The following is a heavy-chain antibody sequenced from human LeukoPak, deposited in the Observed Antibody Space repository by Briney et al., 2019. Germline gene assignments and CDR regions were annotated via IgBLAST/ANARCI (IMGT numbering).Heavy chain of an antibody. CDR1: GGSVSSGSYY. D-gene: IGHD3-9*01. V-gene: IGHV4-61*01. Sequence: SETLSLTCTASGGSVSSGSYYWSWIRQPPRKGLEWIGYIYYSGSTNYNPSLKSRVTISVDTSKNQFSLKLSSVTAADTAVYYCASIIRGLRDFDWGQGTLVTVSS. CDR2: IYYSGST. CDR3: ASIIRGLRDFD. J-gene: IGHJ4*02.